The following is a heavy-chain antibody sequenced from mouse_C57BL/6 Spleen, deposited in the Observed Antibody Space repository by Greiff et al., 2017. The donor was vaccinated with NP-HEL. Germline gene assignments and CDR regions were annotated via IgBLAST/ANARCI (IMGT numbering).Heavy chain of an antibody. J-gene: IGHJ1*03. CDR1: GYTFTDYY. D-gene: IGHD1-1*01. V-gene: IGHV1-19*01. Sequence: VHVKQSGPVLVKPGASVKMSCKASGYTFTDYYMNWVKQSHGKSLEWIGVINPYNGGTSYNQKFKGKATLTVDKSSSTPYMELNSLTSEDSAVYYCAREVPTFLDVWGTGTTVTVSS. CDR2: INPYNGGT. CDR3: AREVPTFLDV.